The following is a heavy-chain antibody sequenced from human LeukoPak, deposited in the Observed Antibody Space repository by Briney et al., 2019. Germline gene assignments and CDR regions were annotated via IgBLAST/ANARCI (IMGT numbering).Heavy chain of an antibody. V-gene: IGHV4-59*01. Sequence: SETLSLTCAVYGGSFSGYYWSWIRQPPGKGLEWIGYIYYSGSTNYNPSLKSRVTISVDTSKNQFSLKLSSVTAADTAVYYCARDTGDSSGWYYFDYWGQGTLVTVSS. CDR1: GGSFSGYY. CDR3: ARDTGDSSGWYYFDY. J-gene: IGHJ4*02. CDR2: IYYSGST. D-gene: IGHD6-19*01.